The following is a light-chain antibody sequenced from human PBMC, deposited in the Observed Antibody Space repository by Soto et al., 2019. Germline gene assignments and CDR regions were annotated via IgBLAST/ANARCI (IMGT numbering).Light chain of an antibody. V-gene: IGKV3-11*01. CDR2: DAS. CDR3: QQRSNWIT. J-gene: IGKJ5*01. Sequence: IGFSQSASTLSLSPGERATLSCRASQSVSSYLAWYQQKPGQAPRLLIYDASNRATGIPARFSGSGSGTDFTLTISSLEPQDFAFYYCQQRSNWITFGQGTRLEI. CDR1: QSVSSY.